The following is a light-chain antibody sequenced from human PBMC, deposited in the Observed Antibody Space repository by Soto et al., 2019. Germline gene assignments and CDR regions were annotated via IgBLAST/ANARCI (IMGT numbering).Light chain of an antibody. J-gene: IGLJ2*01. CDR3: CSYAGSYTLV. CDR2: DVS. CDR1: SSDVGGYNY. V-gene: IGLV2-11*01. Sequence: QSALTQPRSVSGSPGQSVTISCTGTSSDVGGYNYVSWYQQHPGKATKLMIYDVSKRPSGVPDRFSSSKSGNTASLTISGLQAEDEDDYYCCSYAGSYTLVFGGGTKVTVL.